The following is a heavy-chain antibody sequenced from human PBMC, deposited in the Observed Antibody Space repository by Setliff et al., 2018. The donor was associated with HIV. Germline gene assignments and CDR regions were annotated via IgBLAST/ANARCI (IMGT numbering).Heavy chain of an antibody. CDR1: GVSISSSSYF. V-gene: IGHV4-39*07. CDR3: VGGLRSRSQGHFDY. D-gene: IGHD5-12*01. J-gene: IGHJ4*02. CDR2: IYFSGST. Sequence: SETLSLTCAVSGVSISSSSYFWGWIRRPPGTGLDWIGSIYFSGSTYYNPSLESRVTISTGTSKNQFSLRLSSVTAADTAVYYCVGGLRSRSQGHFDYWGQGTLVTVSS.